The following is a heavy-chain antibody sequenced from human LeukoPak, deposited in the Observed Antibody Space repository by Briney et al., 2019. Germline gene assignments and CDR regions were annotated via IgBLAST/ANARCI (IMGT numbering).Heavy chain of an antibody. V-gene: IGHV1-46*01. Sequence: ASVTVSCKASGYTFTSYYMHWVRQAPGQGLEWMGIINPSGGSTSYAQKFQGRVTMTRDTSTSTVYMELSSLRSEDTAVYYCARGDGSSWGGGAFDIWGQGTMVTVSS. CDR1: GYTFTSYY. CDR2: INPSGGST. CDR3: ARGDGSSWGGGAFDI. J-gene: IGHJ3*02. D-gene: IGHD6-13*01.